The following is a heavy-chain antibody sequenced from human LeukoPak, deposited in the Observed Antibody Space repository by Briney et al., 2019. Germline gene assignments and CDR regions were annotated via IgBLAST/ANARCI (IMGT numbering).Heavy chain of an antibody. CDR3: ARGVTHEAFDI. CDR1: GYTFTDYF. Sequence: SVKVSCKASGYTFTDYFIHWVRQAPGQGLEWMGGIIPIFGTANYAQKFQGRVTITTDESTSTAYMELSSLRSEDTAVYYCARGVTHEAFDIWGQGTMVTVSS. CDR2: IIPIFGTA. J-gene: IGHJ3*02. V-gene: IGHV1-69*05. D-gene: IGHD4-23*01.